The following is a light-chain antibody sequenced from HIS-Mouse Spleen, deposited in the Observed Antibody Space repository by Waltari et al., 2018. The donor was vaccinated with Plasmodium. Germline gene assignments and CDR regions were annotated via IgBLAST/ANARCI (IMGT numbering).Light chain of an antibody. CDR3: QQYNNWSFT. CDR2: GAS. CDR1: QSVSSN. V-gene: IGKV3-15*01. J-gene: IGKJ3*01. Sequence: EIVMTQSPATLSVSPGERATLSCRASQSVSSNLAWYQLKPGQAPRLLIYGASTRATGIPARFRGSGSGTEFTLTISSLQSEDFAVYYCQQYNNWSFTFGPGTKVDIK.